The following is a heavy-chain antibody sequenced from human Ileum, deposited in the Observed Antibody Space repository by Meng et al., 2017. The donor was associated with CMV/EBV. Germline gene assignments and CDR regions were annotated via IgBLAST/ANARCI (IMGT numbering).Heavy chain of an antibody. D-gene: IGHD6-19*01. Sequence: QIPLKEFRPTLVKTTQTLTLPCTFSGFSLITSEVGVHWIRQPPGKALEWLALIYWDDDNRFSPSLKNRLTITKDTSKNQVVLRMTNMDPTDTATYYCAHGRGWLTDYWGQGTLVTVSS. CDR1: GFSLITSEVG. J-gene: IGHJ4*02. CDR3: AHGRGWLTDY. CDR2: IYWDDDN. V-gene: IGHV2-5*02.